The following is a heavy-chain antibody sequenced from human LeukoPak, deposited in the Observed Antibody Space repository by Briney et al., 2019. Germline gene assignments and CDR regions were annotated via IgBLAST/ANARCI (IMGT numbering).Heavy chain of an antibody. V-gene: IGHV3-11*04. D-gene: IGHD6-13*01. CDR2: ISNSGNTI. J-gene: IGHJ3*02. CDR1: GFTFSDYY. CDR3: ARGGGYTSSWCLEAFDI. Sequence: GGSLRLSCAASGFTFSDYYMSWIRQAPGKGLEWVSYISNSGNTIYYPDSVKGRFTISRDNAKNSLYLQMSSLRAEDTAVYYSARGGGYTSSWCLEAFDIWGQGTMVTVSS.